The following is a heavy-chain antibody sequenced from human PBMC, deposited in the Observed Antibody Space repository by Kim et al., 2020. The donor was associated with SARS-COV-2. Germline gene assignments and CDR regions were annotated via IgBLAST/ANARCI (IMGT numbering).Heavy chain of an antibody. Sequence: DCVKGRVTIARDNAKNTLYMQMNSLREEDTAVYYCARVTAYWGGDCYFDSWGQGTLVAVSS. V-gene: IGHV3-74*01. CDR3: ARVTAYWGGDCYFDS. D-gene: IGHD2-21*02. J-gene: IGHJ4*02.